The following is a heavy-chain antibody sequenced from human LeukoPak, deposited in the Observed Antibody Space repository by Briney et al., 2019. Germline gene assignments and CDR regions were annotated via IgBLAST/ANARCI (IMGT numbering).Heavy chain of an antibody. CDR1: GFTFSSYW. V-gene: IGHV3-74*01. J-gene: IGHJ3*02. CDR2: INTDGSST. D-gene: IGHD6-19*01. CDR3: ARARYSSGWYIASGAFDI. Sequence: PGGSLRLSCAASGFTFSSYWMHWVRHAPGKGLVWVSRINTDGSSTSHADSVKGRLTISRDNAKNTLYLQMNSLRAEDTAVYYCARARYSSGWYIASGAFDIWGQGTMVTVSS.